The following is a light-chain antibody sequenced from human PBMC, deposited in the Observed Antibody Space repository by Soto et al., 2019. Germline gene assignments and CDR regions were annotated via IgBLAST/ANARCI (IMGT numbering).Light chain of an antibody. CDR1: NIGSKS. Sequence: SYELTQPPSVSVAPGQTARTTCGGNNIGSKSVHWYQQKPGQAPVLVVYDDSDRPSGIPERFSGSKSGNTATLTISRVEVGDEADYFCQVWDPSSDPNYVFGTGTKVTVL. CDR2: DDS. V-gene: IGLV3-21*02. CDR3: QVWDPSSDPNYV. J-gene: IGLJ1*01.